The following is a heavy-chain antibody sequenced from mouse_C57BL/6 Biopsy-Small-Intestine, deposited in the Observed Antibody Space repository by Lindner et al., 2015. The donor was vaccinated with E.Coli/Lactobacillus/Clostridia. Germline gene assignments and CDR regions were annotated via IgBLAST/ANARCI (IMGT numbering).Heavy chain of an antibody. V-gene: IGHV1-39*01. CDR3: ARYDGYYDYALDY. CDR1: GYSFTGYN. Sequence: VQLQESGTELVQPGASVKISCKASGYSFTGYNMNWVRQSHGESLEWIGNFNPYYGSTSYNQKFKGKATLTVDKSSSTAYMQLNSLTSEDTAIYYCARYDGYYDYALDYWGQGTSVTVSS. D-gene: IGHD2-3*01. J-gene: IGHJ4*01. CDR2: FNPYYGST.